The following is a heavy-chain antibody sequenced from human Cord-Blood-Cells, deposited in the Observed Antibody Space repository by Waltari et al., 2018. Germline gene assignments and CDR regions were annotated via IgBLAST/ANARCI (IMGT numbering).Heavy chain of an antibody. CDR3: AKVYSGSSYFDY. CDR1: GITFSSDA. CDR2: ISGSGGST. V-gene: IGHV3-23*04. Sequence: EVQLVVSGGGVVQAGGSRRLSFEASGITFSSDAMSWVCQAPGKGLEGVSAISGSGGSTYYGDSVEGRFTISRDNSKNTLYLQMNSLRAEDTAVYYCAKVYSGSSYFDYWGQGTLVTVSS. D-gene: IGHD1-26*01. J-gene: IGHJ4*02.